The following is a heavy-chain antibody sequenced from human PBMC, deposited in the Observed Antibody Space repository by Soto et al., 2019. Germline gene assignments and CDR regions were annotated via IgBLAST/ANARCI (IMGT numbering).Heavy chain of an antibody. J-gene: IGHJ6*02. D-gene: IGHD6-13*01. CDR3: ARDYIAAAAQSNPLGGMDV. Sequence: SETLSLTCTVSGGSISSGGYYWSWIRQHPGKGLEWIGYIYYSGSTYYNPSLKSRVTISVDTSKNQFSLKLSSVTAADTAVYYCARDYIAAAAQSNPLGGMDVWGQGTTVTVSS. CDR1: GGSISSGGYY. CDR2: IYYSGST. V-gene: IGHV4-31*03.